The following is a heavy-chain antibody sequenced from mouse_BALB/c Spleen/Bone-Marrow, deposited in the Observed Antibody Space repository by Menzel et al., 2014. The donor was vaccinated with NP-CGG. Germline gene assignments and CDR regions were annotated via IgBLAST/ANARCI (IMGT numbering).Heavy chain of an antibody. CDR3: AREDGLWYFDV. Sequence: QVQLQQSGAELMKPGASVKISCEATGYTFSSYWIEWVKQRPGHGLEWIGEILPGSGSTNYNEKFKGKATFTADTSTTAAYMQLSSLTSEASAVYYCAREDGLWYFDVWGAGTTVTVSS. CDR1: GYTFSSYW. D-gene: IGHD1-1*01. CDR2: ILPGSGST. J-gene: IGHJ1*01. V-gene: IGHV1-9*01.